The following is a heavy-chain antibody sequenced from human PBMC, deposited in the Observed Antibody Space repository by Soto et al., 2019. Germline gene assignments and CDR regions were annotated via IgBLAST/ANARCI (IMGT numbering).Heavy chain of an antibody. Sequence: GGSLRLSCAASGFTFSSYAMSWVHQAPGKGLEWVSVISGSGGSTDYADSVKGRFTISRDNSKNTLYLQMNNLRAEDTAVYYCAKDPAVRPFRVPIPSYFDYWGQGTLVTVSS. J-gene: IGHJ4*02. CDR2: ISGSGGST. CDR3: AKDPAVRPFRVPIPSYFDY. CDR1: GFTFSSYA. V-gene: IGHV3-23*01. D-gene: IGHD3-10*01.